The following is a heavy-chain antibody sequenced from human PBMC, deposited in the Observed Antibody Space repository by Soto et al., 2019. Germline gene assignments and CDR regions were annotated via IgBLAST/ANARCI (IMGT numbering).Heavy chain of an antibody. CDR2: ITGSGGST. Sequence: PGGSLRLSCAASGFTFSSYAMSWVRQAPGKGLEWASAITGSGGSTYYADSVKGRFTISRDNSKNTLYLQMNSLRAEDTAVYYCARHYDFWSGYYDYWGQGTLVTVSS. D-gene: IGHD3-3*01. J-gene: IGHJ4*02. V-gene: IGHV3-23*01. CDR1: GFTFSSYA. CDR3: ARHYDFWSGYYDY.